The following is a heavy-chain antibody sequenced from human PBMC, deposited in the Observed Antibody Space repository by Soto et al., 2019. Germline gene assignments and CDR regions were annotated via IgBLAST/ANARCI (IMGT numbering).Heavy chain of an antibody. Sequence: ASVKGSCKASGLSFSEYFMHWVRQATGQRLEWMGRVSPNNDNTNYAQKFQGRVTMTTETSTRTTYMELRSLRSDDTAVYYCARELNTDPSAYYSFAYWGQGTLVTGSS. V-gene: IGHV1-18*04. J-gene: IGHJ4*02. CDR3: ARELNTDPSAYYSFAY. CDR1: GLSFSEYF. CDR2: VSPNNDNT. D-gene: IGHD3-22*01.